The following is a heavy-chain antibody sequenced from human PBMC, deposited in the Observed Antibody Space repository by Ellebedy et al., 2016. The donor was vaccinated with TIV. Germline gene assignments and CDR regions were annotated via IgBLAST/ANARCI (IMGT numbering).Heavy chain of an antibody. J-gene: IGHJ3*02. D-gene: IGHD3-16*01. CDR3: AGVWEVIRSFDI. CDR1: GGSISSYS. Sequence: MPGGSLRLSCTVSGGSISSYSWSWIRQLQGKGLEWIGYIYYSGSTNYNPSLKIRVTISVDTYKNQLYLKLSSVTAADTAVDYCAGVWEVIRSFDIWGQGTMVTVSS. CDR2: IYYSGST. V-gene: IGHV4-59*08.